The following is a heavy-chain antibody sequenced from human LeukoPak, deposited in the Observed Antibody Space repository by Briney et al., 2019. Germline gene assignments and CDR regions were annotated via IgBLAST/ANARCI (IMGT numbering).Heavy chain of an antibody. Sequence: GSLRLSCAASGFTVSSNYMSWVRQAPGKGLEWVSVIYSGGSTYYADSVKGRFTISRHNSKNTLYLQMNSLRAEDTAVYYCARDLFSGGYYYGMDVWGQGTTVTVSS. CDR1: GFTVSSNY. V-gene: IGHV3-53*04. J-gene: IGHJ6*02. CDR2: IYSGGST. CDR3: ARDLFSGGYYYGMDV. D-gene: IGHD1-14*01.